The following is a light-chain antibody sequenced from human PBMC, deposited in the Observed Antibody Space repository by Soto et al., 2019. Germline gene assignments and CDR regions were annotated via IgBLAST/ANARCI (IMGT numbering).Light chain of an antibody. CDR3: QQYNKWPLT. CDR1: QSVSGN. V-gene: IGKV3-15*01. CDR2: GAS. Sequence: EIVMTQSPVTLSVSPGERATLSCRASQSVSGNLAWYQQKPGQAPRLLIYGASTRATGIPARFSGSGSGTAFTLTISSLQSEDFAVDYCQQYNKWPLTFGGGTKVEIK. J-gene: IGKJ4*01.